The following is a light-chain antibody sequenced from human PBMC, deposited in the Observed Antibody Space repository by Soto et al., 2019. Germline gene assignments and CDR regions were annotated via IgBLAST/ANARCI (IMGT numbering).Light chain of an antibody. V-gene: IGLV2-14*01. CDR3: CSYAGSYRDV. CDR1: SSDVGNGYDS. CDR2: EVT. J-gene: IGLJ1*01. Sequence: QSVLTQPASVSGSPGQSITISCSGSSSDVGNGYDSVSWYQQHPGKAPKLIIYEVTNRPSGVSSRFSGSKSGNTASLTIFWLQAENGGYFYCCSYAGSYRDVFGTGTKVTVL.